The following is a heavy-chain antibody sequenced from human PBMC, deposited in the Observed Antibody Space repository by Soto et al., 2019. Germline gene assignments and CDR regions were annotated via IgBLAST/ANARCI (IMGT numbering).Heavy chain of an antibody. CDR3: ARDSEAAGYQS. Sequence: QVQLQESGPGLVKPSETLSLTCSVSSGSVSSGTYYWSWIRQPPGRGLEWIGHIYSSGSTDYDPPPKSPVTISVDTSTNQFSLTLSSVTAADTAMYSCARDSEAAGYQSWAQGPLVTVSS. V-gene: IGHV4-61*01. CDR1: SGSVSSGTYY. CDR2: IYSSGST. J-gene: IGHJ1*01. D-gene: IGHD5-18*01.